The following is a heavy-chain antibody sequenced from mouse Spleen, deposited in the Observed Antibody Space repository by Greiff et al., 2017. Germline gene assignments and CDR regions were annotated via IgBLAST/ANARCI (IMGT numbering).Heavy chain of an antibody. CDR1: GFTFSSYG. Sequence: EVQLVESGGGLVKLGGSLKLSCAASGFTFSSYGMSWVRQTPEKRLEWVATISGGGSYTYYPDSVKGRFTISRDNAKNNLYLQMSSLRSEDTALYYCARHGYYGSSPHYFDYWGQGTTLTVSS. D-gene: IGHD1-1*01. CDR2: ISGGGSYT. CDR3: ARHGYYGSSPHYFDY. J-gene: IGHJ2*01. V-gene: IGHV5-9-2*01.